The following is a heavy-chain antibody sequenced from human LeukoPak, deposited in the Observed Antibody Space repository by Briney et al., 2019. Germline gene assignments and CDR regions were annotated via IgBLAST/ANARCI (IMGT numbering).Heavy chain of an antibody. D-gene: IGHD3-10*01. CDR2: ISAYNGNT. CDR1: GYTFTSYG. J-gene: IGHJ1*01. V-gene: IGHV1-18*04. Sequence: ASVKVSCKASGYTFTSYGISWVRQAPGQGLEWMGWISAYNGNTNYAQKLQGRVTMTTDTSTSTAYMELRSPRSDDTAVYYCARVPVLWFGEFNFQHWGQGTLVTVSS. CDR3: ARVPVLWFGEFNFQH.